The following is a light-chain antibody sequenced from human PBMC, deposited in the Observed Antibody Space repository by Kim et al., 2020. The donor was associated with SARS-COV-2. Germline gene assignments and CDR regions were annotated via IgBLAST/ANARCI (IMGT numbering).Light chain of an antibody. CDR2: RDT. Sequence: SVALGQTARITCGGNNIVTKNVHWYQQKPGQAPVLVMYRDTNRPSGIPELFSGSNSGNTATLTISRAQAGDEADYYCQVWDSSTWVFGGGTQLTVL. V-gene: IGLV3-9*01. J-gene: IGLJ3*02. CDR1: NIVTKN. CDR3: QVWDSSTWV.